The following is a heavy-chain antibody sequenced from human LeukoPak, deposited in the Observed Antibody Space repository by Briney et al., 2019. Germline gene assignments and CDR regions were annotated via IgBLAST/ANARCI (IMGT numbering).Heavy chain of an antibody. J-gene: IGHJ4*02. CDR3: ARSPLWFGELEY. Sequence: SETLSLTCSISGGSIGSYYWSWIRQPPGKGLEWLGYIYYSGTTNYNPSLKSRVTISVDTSKNQFSLNLNSVTAADTAVYYCARSPLWFGELEYWGQGTLVTVSS. V-gene: IGHV4-59*01. D-gene: IGHD3-10*01. CDR1: GGSIGSYY. CDR2: IYYSGTT.